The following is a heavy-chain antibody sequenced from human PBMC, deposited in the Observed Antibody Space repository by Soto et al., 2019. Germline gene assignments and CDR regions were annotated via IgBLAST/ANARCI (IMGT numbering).Heavy chain of an antibody. Sequence: SETLSLTCTVSGGSISSYYWSWIRQPPGKGLEWIGYIYYSGSTNYNPSLKSRVTISVDTSKNQFSLKLSSVTAADTAVYYCARVRRARGLRDYYYYYMDVWGKGTTVTVSS. CDR3: ARVRRARGLRDYYYYYMDV. CDR1: GGSISSYY. CDR2: IYYSGST. V-gene: IGHV4-59*01. J-gene: IGHJ6*03. D-gene: IGHD4-17*01.